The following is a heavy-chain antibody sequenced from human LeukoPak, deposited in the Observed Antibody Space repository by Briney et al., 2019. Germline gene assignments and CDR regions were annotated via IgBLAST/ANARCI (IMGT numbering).Heavy chain of an antibody. CDR3: ARGHYDLAP. D-gene: IGHD4-17*01. CDR2: IYSSGST. Sequence: PSETLSLTCTVSGGSISGYYWSWIRQSPRKGLEWTGYIYSSGSTNYDPSLESRVTISLDTSKNQVSLNLRYVTAADTAMYFCARGHYDLAPWGQGILVTVST. J-gene: IGHJ5*02. V-gene: IGHV4-59*01. CDR1: GGSISGYY.